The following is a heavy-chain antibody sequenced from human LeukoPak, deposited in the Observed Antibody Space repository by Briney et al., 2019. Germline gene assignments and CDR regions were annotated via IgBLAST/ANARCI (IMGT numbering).Heavy chain of an antibody. D-gene: IGHD4-17*01. CDR3: ARDPNGDYFGAFEF. CDR1: GFTFSRYA. J-gene: IGHJ3*01. Sequence: GGSLRLSCEASGFTFSRYAIIWVRQAPGKGLEWVSGITAGGGGTQYADSVKGRFTISRDNSENTVYLQMNSLRAEDTAIYYCARDPNGDYFGAFEFWGQVTMVTVSS. CDR2: ITAGGGGT. V-gene: IGHV3-23*01.